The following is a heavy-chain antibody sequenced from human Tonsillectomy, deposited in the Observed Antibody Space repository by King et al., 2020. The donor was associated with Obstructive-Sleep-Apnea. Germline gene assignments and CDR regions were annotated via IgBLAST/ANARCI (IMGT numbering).Heavy chain of an antibody. CDR3: ARQSGYYYPFDY. CDR1: GGSISNYY. Sequence: QLQESGPGLVKPSETLSLTCTVSGGSISNYYWSWIRQPPQKGLEWIGHIYYSVSTNYNPSLKSRVTLSVDTSKNQFSLKLSSVTAADTAVYYCARQSGYYYPFDYWGQGTLVTVSS. D-gene: IGHD3-22*01. V-gene: IGHV4-59*01. J-gene: IGHJ4*02. CDR2: IYYSVST.